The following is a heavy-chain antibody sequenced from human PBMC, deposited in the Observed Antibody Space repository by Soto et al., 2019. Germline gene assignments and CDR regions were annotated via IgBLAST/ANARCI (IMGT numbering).Heavy chain of an antibody. J-gene: IGHJ3*02. CDR3: AKETQQWLVGTFDI. Sequence: GGSLRLSCAASGFTFRSYAMSWVRQAPGKGLEWVSAISGSSGSTYYADSVKGRFTISRDNSKNTLFLHMNSLRAEDTAVYYCAKETQQWLVGTFDIWGQGTMVTVSS. V-gene: IGHV3-23*01. D-gene: IGHD6-19*01. CDR2: ISGSSGST. CDR1: GFTFRSYA.